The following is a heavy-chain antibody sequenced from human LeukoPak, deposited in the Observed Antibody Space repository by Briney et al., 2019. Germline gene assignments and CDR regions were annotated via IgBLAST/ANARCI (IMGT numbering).Heavy chain of an antibody. J-gene: IGHJ3*02. CDR3: ARGLDCSSTSCYGLYAFDI. V-gene: IGHV3-48*04. Sequence: GGSLRLSCAASGFTFSSYSMNWVRQAPGKGLEWVSYISSSSSTIYYADSVKGRFTISRDNAKNSLYLQMNSLRREDTAVYYCARGLDCSSTSCYGLYAFDIWGQGTMVTVSS. D-gene: IGHD2-2*01. CDR1: GFTFSSYS. CDR2: ISSSSSTI.